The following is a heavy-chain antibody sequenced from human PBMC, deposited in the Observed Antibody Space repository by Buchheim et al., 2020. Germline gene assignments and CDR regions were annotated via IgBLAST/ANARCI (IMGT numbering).Heavy chain of an antibody. Sequence: QVQLQQWGAGLLKPSETLSLTCAVYGGSFSSSNWWSWVRQPPGKGLEWIGEIYHSGSTNYNPSLKSRVTISVDKSKNQFSLKLSSVTAADTAVYYCARASLNYDFWSGYYTGIEGRSGFDYWGQGTL. CDR1: GGSFSSSNW. V-gene: IGHV4-4*02. J-gene: IGHJ4*02. CDR2: IYHSGST. D-gene: IGHD3-3*01. CDR3: ARASLNYDFWSGYYTGIEGRSGFDY.